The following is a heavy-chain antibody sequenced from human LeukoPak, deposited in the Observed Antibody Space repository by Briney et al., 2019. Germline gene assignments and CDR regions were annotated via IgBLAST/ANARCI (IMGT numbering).Heavy chain of an antibody. V-gene: IGHV3-33*01. Sequence: GRSLRLSCAASGFTFSSYGMHWVRQAPGKGLEWVAVIWYDGSNKYYADSVKGRFTISRDNSKNTLYLQMNSLRAEDTAVYYCARERDYYGSGREAFDIWGQGTMVTVSS. CDR3: ARERDYYGSGREAFDI. J-gene: IGHJ3*02. CDR1: GFTFSSYG. D-gene: IGHD3-10*01. CDR2: IWYDGSNK.